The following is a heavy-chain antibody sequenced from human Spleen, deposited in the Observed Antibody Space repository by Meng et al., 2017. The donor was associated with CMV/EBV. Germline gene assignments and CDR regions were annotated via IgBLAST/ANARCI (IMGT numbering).Heavy chain of an antibody. D-gene: IGHD6-6*01. J-gene: IGHJ4*02. CDR1: GFTFNSFE. Sequence: GESLKISCSASGFTFNSFEMNWVRQAPGKGLEWVSYISSSGDISHYADSVKGRFTISRDNAKNSLYLQMNSLRAEDTALYYCASPYSSSSYYFDYWGQGTLVTVSS. CDR3: ASPYSSSSYYFDY. V-gene: IGHV3-48*03. CDR2: ISSSGDIS.